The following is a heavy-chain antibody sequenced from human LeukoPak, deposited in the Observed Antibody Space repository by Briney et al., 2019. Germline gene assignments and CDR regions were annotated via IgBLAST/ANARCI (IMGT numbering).Heavy chain of an antibody. CDR1: GGSISSGGYS. CDR3: ATAASTSGSYPFDY. V-gene: IGHV4-30-2*01. CDR2: IYHSGST. Sequence: TLSLTCAVSGGSISSGGYSWSWIRQPPGKGLEWIGYIYHSGSTYYNPSLKSRVTISVDRSKNQFSLKLSSVTAADTAVYYCATAASTSGSYPFDYWGQGTLVTVSS. J-gene: IGHJ4*02. D-gene: IGHD3-22*01.